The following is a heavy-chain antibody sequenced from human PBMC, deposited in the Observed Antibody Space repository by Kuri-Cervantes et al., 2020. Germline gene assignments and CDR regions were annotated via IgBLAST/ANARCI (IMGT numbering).Heavy chain of an antibody. J-gene: IGHJ5*02. V-gene: IGHV1-69*05. CDR1: GGTFSSYA. D-gene: IGHD3-10*01. Sequence: SVKVSCKASGGTFSSYAISWVRQAPGQGLEWMGGIIPIFGTANYAQKFQGRVTITTDESTSTAYMELSSLRSEDTAVYYCAREGYGSGSYYSVFRPNWFDPWGQGTLVTVSS. CDR2: IIPIFGTA. CDR3: AREGYGSGSYYSVFRPNWFDP.